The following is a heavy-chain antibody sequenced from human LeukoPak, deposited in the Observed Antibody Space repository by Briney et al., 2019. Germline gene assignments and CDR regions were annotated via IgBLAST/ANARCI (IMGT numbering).Heavy chain of an antibody. CDR1: GFTFSSYG. CDR3: AKDSRRDGWLVYSYLFDY. CDR2: IRYDGSNK. J-gene: IGHJ4*02. V-gene: IGHV3-30*02. D-gene: IGHD6-19*01. Sequence: GGSLRLSCAASGFTFSSYGMPWVPQAPGKGLEWWAFIRYDGSNKYYADSVKGRFTISRDNSKNTLYLQMNSLRAEDTAVYYCAKDSRRDGWLVYSYLFDYWGQGTLVTVSS.